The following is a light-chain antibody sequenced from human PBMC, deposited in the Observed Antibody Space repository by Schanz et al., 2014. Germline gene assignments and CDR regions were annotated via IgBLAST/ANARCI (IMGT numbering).Light chain of an antibody. Sequence: QSALTQPRSVSGSPGQSVTISCTGTSSDVGTYDYVSWYQQHPGKAPKLMIYDVNKRPSGVPDRFSGSKSGNTASLTISGLQAEDEADYYCCSYAGNWVFGGGTKLTVL. V-gene: IGLV2-11*01. CDR3: CSYAGNWV. CDR1: SSDVGTYDY. J-gene: IGLJ3*02. CDR2: DVN.